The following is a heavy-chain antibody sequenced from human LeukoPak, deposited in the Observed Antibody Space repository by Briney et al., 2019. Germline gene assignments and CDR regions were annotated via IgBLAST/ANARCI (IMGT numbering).Heavy chain of an antibody. CDR1: GGSISSYY. CDR3: ARSASYYYYYMDV. Sequence: PSETLSLTCSVSGGSISSYYWSWIRQPPGKGLEWIGYISYSGSTNYNPSLKSRVTISVDTSKNQFSLKLSSVTAADTAVYYCARSASYYYYYMDVWGKGTTVTVSS. CDR2: ISYSGST. V-gene: IGHV4-59*01. J-gene: IGHJ6*03.